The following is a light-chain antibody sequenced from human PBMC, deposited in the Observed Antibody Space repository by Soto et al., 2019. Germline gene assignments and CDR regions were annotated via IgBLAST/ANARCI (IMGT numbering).Light chain of an antibody. CDR1: QSVNNNF. J-gene: IGKJ5*01. V-gene: IGKV3-20*01. CDR3: HQYDGSPIT. CDR2: GAY. Sequence: ENVLKQSPGTLSLSAGERATVSCRASQSVNNNFLAWYQLRPGQAPRLLISGAYRRATGTPDRISGSGSGTDFTLTIIRLEPEDFALYICHQYDGSPITFGQGTRLENK.